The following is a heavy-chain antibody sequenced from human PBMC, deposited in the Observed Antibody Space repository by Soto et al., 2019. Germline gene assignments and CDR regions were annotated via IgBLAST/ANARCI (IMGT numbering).Heavy chain of an antibody. Sequence: SGPTLVNPTQTLTLTCTFSGFSLSTSGMCVSWIRQPPGKALEWLALIDWDDDKYYSTSLKTRLTISKDTSKNQVVLTMTNTDPVDTATYYCARIRALGYSYGTYYYYYGMDVWGQGTTVTVSS. CDR3: ARIRALGYSYGTYYYYYGMDV. CDR2: IDWDDDK. D-gene: IGHD5-18*01. CDR1: GFSLSTSGMC. J-gene: IGHJ6*02. V-gene: IGHV2-70*01.